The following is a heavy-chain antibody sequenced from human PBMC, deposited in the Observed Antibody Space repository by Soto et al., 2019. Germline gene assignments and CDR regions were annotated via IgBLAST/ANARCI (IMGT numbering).Heavy chain of an antibody. CDR1: GFTFDDYA. D-gene: IGHD6-13*01. Sequence: EVQLVESGGGLVQPGRSLRLSCAASGFTFDDYAMHWVRQVPGKGLEWVSGINWNSGSIGYGDSVKGRFAISRDNVKNSLHLQMNGLSAEDTAFYYCVKDESINWYSGHFRHWGQGTLVTVSS. CDR3: VKDESINWYSGHFRH. V-gene: IGHV3-9*01. J-gene: IGHJ1*01. CDR2: INWNSGSI.